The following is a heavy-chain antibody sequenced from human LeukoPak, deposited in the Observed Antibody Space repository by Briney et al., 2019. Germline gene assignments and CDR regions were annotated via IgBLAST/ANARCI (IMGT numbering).Heavy chain of an antibody. Sequence: PSETLSLICAVYGGSFSGYYWSWIRRPPGKGLEWIGEINHSGSTNYNPSLKSRVTISVDTSKNQFSLKLSSVTAADTAVYYCARRDIWGQGTLVTVSS. CDR2: INHSGST. V-gene: IGHV4-34*01. CDR1: GGSFSGYY. CDR3: ARRDI. J-gene: IGHJ4*02.